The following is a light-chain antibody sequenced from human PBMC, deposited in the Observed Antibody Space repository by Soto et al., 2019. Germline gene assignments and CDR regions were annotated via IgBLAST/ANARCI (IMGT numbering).Light chain of an antibody. CDR2: DVT. J-gene: IGLJ1*01. CDR3: SSYTSSSTLV. Sequence: QSALTQPAFVSGSPGQSITICCTRTNSDVGGYNFVSWYQQHPGKVPKLMIYDVTNRPSGVSNRFSGSKSGNTASLTISGLQAEDEADYYCSSYTSSSTLVFGTGTKLTVL. CDR1: NSDVGGYNF. V-gene: IGLV2-14*01.